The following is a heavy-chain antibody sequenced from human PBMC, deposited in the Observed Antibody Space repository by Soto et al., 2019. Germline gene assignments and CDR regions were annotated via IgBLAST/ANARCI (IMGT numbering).Heavy chain of an antibody. CDR3: ARRWGPTFDF. Sequence: SETLSLTCTVSGGSISPYYWSWIRQPPGKGLEWIGYIYYSGSTNYNPSLKSRVTISVDTSKNQFSLKLSSVTAADTAVYYCARRWGPTFDFWGQGTLVTVSS. D-gene: IGHD1-26*01. CDR1: GGSISPYY. CDR2: IYYSGST. V-gene: IGHV4-59*01. J-gene: IGHJ4*02.